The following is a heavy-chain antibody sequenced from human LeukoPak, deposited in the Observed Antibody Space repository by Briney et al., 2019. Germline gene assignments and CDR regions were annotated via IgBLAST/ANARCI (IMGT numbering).Heavy chain of an antibody. J-gene: IGHJ4*02. V-gene: IGHV4-59*01. D-gene: IGHD2-15*01. CDR1: GDSISSYY. CDR2: IYYSGST. Sequence: SETLSLTCTVSGDSISSYYWSWIRQPPGKGLEWIGYIYYSGSTNYNPSLKSRVTISVDTSENQFSLKLSSVTAADTAVYYCARGPFNGGYCSGGSCHIPLDYWGQGTLVTVSS. CDR3: ARGPFNGGYCSGGSCHIPLDY.